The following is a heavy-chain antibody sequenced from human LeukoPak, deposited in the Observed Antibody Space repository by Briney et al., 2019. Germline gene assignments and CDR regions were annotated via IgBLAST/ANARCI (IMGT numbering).Heavy chain of an antibody. D-gene: IGHD3-3*01. Sequence: SETLSLTCAVYGGSFSGYYWSWIRQPPGKGLEWIGEINHSGSTNYNPSLKSRVTISVDTSKNQFSLKLSSVTAADTAVYYCARGGTIFGVVIIGPYYYYGMDVWGQGTTVTVSS. CDR1: GGSFSGYY. CDR2: INHSGST. V-gene: IGHV4-34*01. CDR3: ARGGTIFGVVIIGPYYYYGMDV. J-gene: IGHJ6*02.